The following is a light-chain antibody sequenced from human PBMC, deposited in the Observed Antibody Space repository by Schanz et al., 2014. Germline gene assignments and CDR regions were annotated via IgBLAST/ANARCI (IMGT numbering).Light chain of an antibody. J-gene: IGLJ2*01. V-gene: IGLV8-61*01. Sequence: QTVVTQEPSFSVSPGGTVTLTCGLSSGSVSTNYYPSWYQQTPGQAPRTLMHNTNTRSSGVPDRFSGSILGSKAALTITGAQADDESDYYCVLHMGSGISLFGGGTKLTVL. CDR3: VLHMGSGISL. CDR2: NTN. CDR1: SGSVSTNYY.